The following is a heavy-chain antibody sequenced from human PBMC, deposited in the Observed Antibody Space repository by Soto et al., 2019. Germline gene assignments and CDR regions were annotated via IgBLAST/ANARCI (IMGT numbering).Heavy chain of an antibody. V-gene: IGHV3-33*01. D-gene: IGHD2-15*01. Sequence: QVQLVESGGGVVQPGRSLRLSCAASGFTFSSYGMHWVRQAPGKGLEWVAVIWYDGSNKYYADSVKGQFTISRDNSKNTLYLQMNSLRAEDTAVYYCARGTCSGGSCYRDYYYGMDVWGQGTTVTVSS. CDR2: IWYDGSNK. CDR3: ARGTCSGGSCYRDYYYGMDV. J-gene: IGHJ6*02. CDR1: GFTFSSYG.